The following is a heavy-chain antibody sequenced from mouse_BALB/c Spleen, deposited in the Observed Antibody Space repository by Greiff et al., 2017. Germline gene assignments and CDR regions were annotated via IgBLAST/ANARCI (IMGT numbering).Heavy chain of an antibody. Sequence: QVQLKQSGAELAKPGASVKMSCKASGYTFTSYWMHWVKQRPGQGLEWIGWIYPGNVNTKYNEKFKGKATLTADKSSSTAYMQLSSLTSEDSAVYFCARGGGSWFAYWGQGTLVTVSA. D-gene: IGHD1-1*02. CDR2: IYPGNVNT. CDR1: GYTFTSYW. V-gene: IGHV1S56*01. J-gene: IGHJ3*01. CDR3: ARGGGSWFAY.